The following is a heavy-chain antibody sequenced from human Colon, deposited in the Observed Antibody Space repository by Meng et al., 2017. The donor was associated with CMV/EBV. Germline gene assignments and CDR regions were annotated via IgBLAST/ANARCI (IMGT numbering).Heavy chain of an antibody. CDR3: ARSLSRYYFAMDV. D-gene: IGHD3-16*01. Sequence: GSLRLSGTVSAASITSSTYYWTWIRQPPGRGLEWIGSLYFSGTSFYKSSLSSQVPISIDTSNSQFSLKVNSVTAADTAVYYCARSLSRYYFAMDVWGQGTTVTVSS. V-gene: IGHV4-39*01. CDR2: LYFSGTS. CDR1: AASITSSTYY. J-gene: IGHJ6*02.